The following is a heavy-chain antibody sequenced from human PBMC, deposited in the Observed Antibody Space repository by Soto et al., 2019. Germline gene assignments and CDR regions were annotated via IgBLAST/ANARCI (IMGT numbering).Heavy chain of an antibody. CDR1: GFTFSSSW. Sequence: EVQLVESGGGLVQPGGSLRLSCAASGFTFSSSWMAWVRQAPGKGLEWVAVIEQDGTGKYYVDSVKGRFAVSRDNAKNSLYLQMTSLTVADMAVYYCAAGRGWAWGQGTLVTVSS. CDR3: AAGRGWA. CDR2: IEQDGTGK. J-gene: IGHJ5*02. D-gene: IGHD1-26*01. V-gene: IGHV3-7*05.